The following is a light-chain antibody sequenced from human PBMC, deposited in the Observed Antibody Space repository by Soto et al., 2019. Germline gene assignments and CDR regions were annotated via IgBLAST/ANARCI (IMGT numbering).Light chain of an antibody. CDR3: SSYTTSSTHVV. V-gene: IGLV2-14*01. CDR2: DAS. CDR1: SSDVGSYNY. J-gene: IGLJ3*02. Sequence: QSALTQPASVSGSPGQSITISCTGTSSDVGSYNYVSWYQQYPGKAPKLMIYDASNRPSGVPYRFSGSKSGNTASLTITGLQAEDEADYYCSSYTTSSTHVVFGGGTKLTVL.